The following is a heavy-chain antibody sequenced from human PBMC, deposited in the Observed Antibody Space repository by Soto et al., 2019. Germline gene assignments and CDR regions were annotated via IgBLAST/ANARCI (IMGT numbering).Heavy chain of an antibody. J-gene: IGHJ4*02. V-gene: IGHV5-51*01. CDR3: ARHFDWVEAFDY. Sequence: GESLKISCKGSGYSFTSYWIGWVRQMPGKGLEWMGINYPGDSDTRYSPSFQGQVTISADKSISYAYLQWSSLKASDTAVYYCARHFDWVEAFDYWGQGTLVTVSS. D-gene: IGHD3-9*01. CDR1: GYSFTSYW. CDR2: NYPGDSDT.